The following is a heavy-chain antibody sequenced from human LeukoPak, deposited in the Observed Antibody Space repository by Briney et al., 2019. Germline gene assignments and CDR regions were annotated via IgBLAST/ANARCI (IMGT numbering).Heavy chain of an antibody. V-gene: IGHV3-66*01. CDR1: GFSVSSNY. J-gene: IGHJ6*02. D-gene: IGHD6-13*01. CDR3: ARDLSRPYFYYGMDV. CDR2: LYSGGST. Sequence: PGGSLRLSCEASGFSVSSNYMSWVRQAPGKGLEWVSVLYSGGSTYYADSAKGRFTISRDNSKNTLFLQMKSLRPEDTAVYFCARDLSRPYFYYGMDVWGQGTTVTVSS.